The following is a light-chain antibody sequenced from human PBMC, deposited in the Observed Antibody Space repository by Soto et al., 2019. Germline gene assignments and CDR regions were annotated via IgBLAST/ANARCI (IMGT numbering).Light chain of an antibody. CDR3: RPSYTVPYT. CDR1: QSISGY. CDR2: AAS. Sequence: DIQMTQSPSSLSASVGDRVTITCRASQSISGYLSWYYQRPGKAPKLLISAASTLQSGVPSRFSGSGAVTDFTLTISSLQPEASATYYCRPSYTVPYTFGQGTKLEVK. J-gene: IGKJ2*01. V-gene: IGKV1-39*01.